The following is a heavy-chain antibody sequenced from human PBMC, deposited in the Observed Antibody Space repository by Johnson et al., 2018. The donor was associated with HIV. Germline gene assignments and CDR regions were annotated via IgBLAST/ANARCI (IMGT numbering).Heavy chain of an antibody. CDR1: GFTVSSNY. J-gene: IGHJ3*02. D-gene: IGHD6-6*01. CDR3: ALSGSSVVVAFDI. Sequence: VQLVESGGGVVQPGRSLRLSCAASGFTVSSNYMSWVRQAPGKGLEWVSGISGSDFGPYYADSVRGRFTISRDNSKNTLYLQMNSLRAGDTAVYYCALSGSSVVVAFDIWGQGTMVTVSS. CDR2: SGSDFGP. V-gene: IGHV3-66*01.